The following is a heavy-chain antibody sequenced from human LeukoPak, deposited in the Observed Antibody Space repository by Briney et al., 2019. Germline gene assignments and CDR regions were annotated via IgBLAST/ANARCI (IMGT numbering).Heavy chain of an antibody. V-gene: IGHV4-38-2*02. D-gene: IGHD3-10*01. J-gene: IGHJ6*03. CDR2: IYHSGST. Sequence: SETLSLTCTVSGYSISSGYYWGWIRQPPGKGLEWIGSIYHSGSTNYNPSLKSRVTISVDTSKNQFSLKLSSVTAADTAVYYCAREAYYYGSGSYRGVYYYYYYMDVWGKGTTVTVSS. CDR1: GYSISSGYY. CDR3: AREAYYYGSGSYRGVYYYYYYMDV.